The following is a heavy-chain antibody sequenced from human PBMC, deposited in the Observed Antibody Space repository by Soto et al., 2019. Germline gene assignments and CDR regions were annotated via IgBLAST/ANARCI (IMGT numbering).Heavy chain of an antibody. CDR1: GGSINSSKY. V-gene: IGHV4-39*02. J-gene: IGHJ4*02. CDR3: TKNRVEGISWYYPLDY. D-gene: IGHD6-13*01. Sequence: SETLSLTCSVSGGSINSSKYWAWVRQSPGRGLEWIGTISYGGSTYYNPSLQSRVTISVDASKNHFALRLISATAADTSTYFCTKNRVEGISWYYPLDYWGPGTLVTVSS. CDR2: ISYGGST.